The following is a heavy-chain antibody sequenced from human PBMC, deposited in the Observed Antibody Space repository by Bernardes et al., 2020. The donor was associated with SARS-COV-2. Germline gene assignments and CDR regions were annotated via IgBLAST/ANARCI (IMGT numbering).Heavy chain of an antibody. Sequence: GGSLRVSCAASGFAFSTYDMHWVRQTPGKGPEWVSGIGTADDTYYADSVKGRFIISRENANNSLYLQMDSLRAGDTAKYFCTRGFLRRASHDTFDIWGQGTMVTVSS. J-gene: IGHJ3*02. V-gene: IGHV3-13*04. CDR3: TRGFLRRASHDTFDI. CDR2: IGTADDT. CDR1: GFAFSTYD. D-gene: IGHD3-3*01.